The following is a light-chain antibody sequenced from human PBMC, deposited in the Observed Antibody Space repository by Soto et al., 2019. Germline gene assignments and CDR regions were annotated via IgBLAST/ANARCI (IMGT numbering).Light chain of an antibody. CDR2: GAS. J-gene: IGKJ4*01. V-gene: IGKV1-6*01. CDR1: QDIGND. CDR3: LQDYNYPLS. Sequence: AIQMTQSPSSLSASVGDRVNISCRASQDIGNDLGWYQHRPGEAPKLLVYGASFLQTGVPSRFSGSGSGTEFTLTISSLQPEDFAIYYCLQDYNYPLSFGGGT.